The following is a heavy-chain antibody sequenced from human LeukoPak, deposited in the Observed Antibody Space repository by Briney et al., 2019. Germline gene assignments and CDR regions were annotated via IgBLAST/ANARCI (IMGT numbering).Heavy chain of an antibody. CDR2: ISAYNGNT. CDR1: GYTFTSYG. J-gene: IGHJ4*02. D-gene: IGHD2-15*01. V-gene: IGHV1-18*01. CDR3: AREYCSGGSCYSDY. Sequence: ASVKVSCKASGYTFTSYGISWVRQAPGQGLEWMGWISAYNGNTNYAQKLQGRVTMTTDTSTSTAYMELRSLRSNDTAVYYCAREYCSGGSCYSDYWGQGTLATVSS.